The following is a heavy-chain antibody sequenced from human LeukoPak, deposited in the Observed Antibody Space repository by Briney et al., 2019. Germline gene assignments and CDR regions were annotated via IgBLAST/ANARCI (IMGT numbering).Heavy chain of an antibody. CDR3: AGTRGTGSAFDI. V-gene: IGHV5-51*01. Sequence: YWSWIRQPPGKGLEWIGYIYPGDSDTRYSPSFQGQVTISADKSISTAYLQWSSLKASDTAMYYCAGTRGTGSAFDIWGQGTMVTVSS. CDR1: YW. J-gene: IGHJ3*02. CDR2: IYPGDSDT. D-gene: IGHD1-14*01.